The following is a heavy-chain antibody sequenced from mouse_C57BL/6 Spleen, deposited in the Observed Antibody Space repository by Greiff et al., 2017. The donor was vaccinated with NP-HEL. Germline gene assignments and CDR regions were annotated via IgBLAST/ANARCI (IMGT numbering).Heavy chain of an antibody. CDR3: ARESYGNYGGAMDY. J-gene: IGHJ4*01. CDR2: IDPSDSYT. Sequence: QVQLQQPGAELVRPGTSVKLSCKASGYTFTSYWMHWVKQRPGQGLEWIGVIDPSDSYTNYNQKFKGKATLTVDTSSSTAYMQLSSLTSEDSAVYYCARESYGNYGGAMDYWGQGTSVTVSS. V-gene: IGHV1-59*01. D-gene: IGHD2-1*01. CDR1: GYTFTSYW.